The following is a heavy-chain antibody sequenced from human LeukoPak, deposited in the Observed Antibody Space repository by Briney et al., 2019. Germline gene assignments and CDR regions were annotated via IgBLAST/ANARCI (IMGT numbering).Heavy chain of an antibody. CDR1: GGTFSSSA. J-gene: IGHJ6*02. CDR3: AKDQGLTAPPPYGLDV. Sequence: SVKVSCKTSGGTFSSSAITWVRQAPGQGLEWMGRIIPVLNVTTYAQKFQGRVTITADTSTSTVYMELSSLRSEETAVYYCAKDQGLTAPPPYGLDVWGRGTTVIVTS. CDR2: IIPVLNVT. V-gene: IGHV1-69*04. D-gene: IGHD5-18*01.